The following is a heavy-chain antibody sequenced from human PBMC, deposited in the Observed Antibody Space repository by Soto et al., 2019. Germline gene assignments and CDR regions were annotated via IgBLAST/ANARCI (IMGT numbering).Heavy chain of an antibody. D-gene: IGHD5-12*01. CDR1: GYTFTSYG. Sequence: ASVKVSCKASGYTFTSYGISWVRQAPGQGLEWMGWINPNSGGTNYAQKFQGWVTMTRDTSISTAYMELSRQTSDDTAVYYCATACRDGYNCLDYWGQGTLVTVSS. J-gene: IGHJ4*02. V-gene: IGHV1-2*04. CDR3: ATACRDGYNCLDY. CDR2: INPNSGGT.